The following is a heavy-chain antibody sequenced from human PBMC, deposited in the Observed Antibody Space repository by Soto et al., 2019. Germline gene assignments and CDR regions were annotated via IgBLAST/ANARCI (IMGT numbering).Heavy chain of an antibody. J-gene: IGHJ4*02. D-gene: IGHD5-12*01. V-gene: IGHV4-34*01. CDR2: IKDGGVT. CDR1: GGSLTGYY. CDR3: ARGQEGIVATH. Sequence: QVQLQQWGAGLLKPSETLSLTCAVNGGSLTGYYWSWIRQPPGKGLEWIGEIKDGGVTNYSPSLKSRVTMSADTSKYQFSLKLNSVTAADTAVYYCARGQEGIVATHWDQGTLVTVSS.